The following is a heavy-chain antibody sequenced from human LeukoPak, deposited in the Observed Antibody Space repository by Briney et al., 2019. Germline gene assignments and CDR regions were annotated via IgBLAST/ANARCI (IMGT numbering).Heavy chain of an antibody. V-gene: IGHV3-23*01. CDR2: ISGTGAST. D-gene: IGHD6-25*01. Sequence: GGSLRLSCAASGFTSSSYAMSWVRQAPGKGLEWVSSISGTGASTYYADSVKGRFTISRDNSKNTLYLQMNSLRAEDTAVYYCAKFVSGSFDYWGQGTLVTVSS. J-gene: IGHJ4*02. CDR3: AKFVSGSFDY. CDR1: GFTSSSYA.